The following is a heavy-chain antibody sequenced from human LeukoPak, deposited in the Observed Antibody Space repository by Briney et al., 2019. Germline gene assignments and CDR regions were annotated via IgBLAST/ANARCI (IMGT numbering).Heavy chain of an antibody. Sequence: PGGSLTLSCAASGFTFRSYAMSWVRQVPGEGLEWVATVSGDASQTYDPDSLKGRFAISRNNSKNTLYLQMNSLRAEDTAVYFCARGATGYWVFDYWGQGTLVTVSS. J-gene: IGHJ4*02. CDR2: VSGDASQT. CDR1: GFTFRSYA. V-gene: IGHV3-23*01. D-gene: IGHD1-26*01. CDR3: ARGATGYWVFDY.